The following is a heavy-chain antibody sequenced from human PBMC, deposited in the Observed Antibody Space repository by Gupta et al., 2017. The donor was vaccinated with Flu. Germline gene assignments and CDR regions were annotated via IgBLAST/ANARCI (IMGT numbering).Heavy chain of an antibody. CDR2: INSDGSST. CDR1: GFTFSSYW. V-gene: IGHV3-74*01. J-gene: IGHJ3*02. D-gene: IGHD3-3*01. CDR3: ATTTEYDFWSGYEAFDI. Sequence: EVQLVESGGGLVQPGGSLRLSCAASGFTFSSYWMHWVRQAPGKGLVWVSRINSDGSSTSYADSVKGRFTISRDNAKNTLYLQMNSLRAEDTAVYYCATTTEYDFWSGYEAFDIWGQGTMVTVSS.